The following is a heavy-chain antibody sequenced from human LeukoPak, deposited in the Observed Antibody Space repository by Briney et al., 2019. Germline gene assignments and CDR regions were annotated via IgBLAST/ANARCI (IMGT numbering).Heavy chain of an antibody. CDR3: AKDLYYSDRGRYFDY. Sequence: GGSLRLSRAASGFTFNNYAMTWVRQAPGKGLEWVSGISGSGGSTYYADSVKGRFTISRDNSKNTLILQMNSLRAEDTAVYYCAKDLYYSDRGRYFDYWGQGTLVTVSS. J-gene: IGHJ4*02. D-gene: IGHD3-22*01. CDR1: GFTFNNYA. V-gene: IGHV3-23*01. CDR2: ISGSGGST.